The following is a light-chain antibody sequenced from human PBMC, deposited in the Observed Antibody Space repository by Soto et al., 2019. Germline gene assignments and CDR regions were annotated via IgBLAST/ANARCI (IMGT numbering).Light chain of an antibody. V-gene: IGKV3-20*01. J-gene: IGKJ2*01. Sequence: EIVLTQSPGTLSLSPGERATLSCRASQSVSSSYLAWYQQKPGQAPRLLIYGASSRATGIPDRFSGSGSGTDFTLNISRLEPEDFAVYYCQQYGSSPMYTFCQGTKLEIK. CDR3: QQYGSSPMYT. CDR2: GAS. CDR1: QSVSSSY.